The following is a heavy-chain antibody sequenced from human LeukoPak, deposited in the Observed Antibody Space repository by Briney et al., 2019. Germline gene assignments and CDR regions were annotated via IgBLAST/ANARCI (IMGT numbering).Heavy chain of an antibody. D-gene: IGHD6-19*01. CDR2: IWYDGSNK. V-gene: IGHV3-33*01. CDR3: ARDRLRGSGWLALDI. CDR1: GFTFSSYG. Sequence: PGGSLRLSCAASGFTFSSYGTHWVRQAPGKGLEWVAVIWYDGSNKYYADSVKGRFTISRDNSKNTLYLQMNSLRAEDTAVYYCARDRLRGSGWLALDIWGQGTMVTVSS. J-gene: IGHJ3*02.